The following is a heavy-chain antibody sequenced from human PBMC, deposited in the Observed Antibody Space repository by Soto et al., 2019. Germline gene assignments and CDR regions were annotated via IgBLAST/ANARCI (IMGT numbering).Heavy chain of an antibody. J-gene: IGHJ6*02. CDR2: IWHDGTIE. CDR3: ERHIRRDNDFWTGIYYAMDV. CDR1: GFTFRRYG. V-gene: IGHV3-33*01. D-gene: IGHD3-3*01. Sequence: QVQLVESGGGVVQPGKSVRLSCAASGFTFRRYGMHWVRQAPGRGLEWVAVIWHDGTIENYADSVKGRFIISRDNSKNTLNLQMNSLRAEDTAVYYCERHIRRDNDFWTGIYYAMDVWGQGNTLSVSS.